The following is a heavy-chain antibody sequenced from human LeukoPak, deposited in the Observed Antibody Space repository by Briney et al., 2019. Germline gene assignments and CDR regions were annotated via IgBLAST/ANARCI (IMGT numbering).Heavy chain of an antibody. CDR3: ASLSYCSGDCYSGFGY. Sequence: PGGSLRLSCAASGFTFSTYAISWVRQAPGKGLEWVSAISGSGGSTYYADSVKGRSTISRDNSKNTVYLQMNSLRVEDTAVYYCASLSYCSGDCYSGFGYWGQGTPVTVSS. CDR2: ISGSGGST. V-gene: IGHV3-23*01. D-gene: IGHD2-21*02. J-gene: IGHJ4*02. CDR1: GFTFSTYA.